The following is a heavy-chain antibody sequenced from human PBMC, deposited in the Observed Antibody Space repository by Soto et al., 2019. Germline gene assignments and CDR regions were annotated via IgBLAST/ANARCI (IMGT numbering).Heavy chain of an antibody. CDR1: GFTFSSYG. CDR3: AKDRGSRYSHAFDY. V-gene: IGHV3-30*18. D-gene: IGHD5-18*01. CDR2: ISYDGSDK. Sequence: PGGSVRLSCAASGFTFSSYGMHWVRQAPGKGLEWVAVISYDGSDKYYADSVKGRFTISRDNSKNTLYLQMNSLRAEDTAVYYCAKDRGSRYSHAFDYWGQGTLVTFSS. J-gene: IGHJ4*02.